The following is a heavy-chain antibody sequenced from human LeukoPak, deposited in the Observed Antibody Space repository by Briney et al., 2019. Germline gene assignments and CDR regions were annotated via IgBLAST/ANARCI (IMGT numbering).Heavy chain of an antibody. CDR3: ARDRAWNYFDY. Sequence: GGSLRLSCAASGFTFSSYAMHWVRQAPGKGLEWVAVISYDGSRKYYAHSVEGRFTISSDNSKNTLYLQMDSLRAEDTAVYYCARDRAWNYFDYWGQGTLVTVSS. D-gene: IGHD3-3*01. V-gene: IGHV3-30*04. J-gene: IGHJ4*02. CDR1: GFTFSSYA. CDR2: ISYDGSRK.